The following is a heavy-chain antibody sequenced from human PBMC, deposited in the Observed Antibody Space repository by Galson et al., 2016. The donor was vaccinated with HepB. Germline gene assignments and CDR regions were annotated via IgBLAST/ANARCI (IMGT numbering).Heavy chain of an antibody. J-gene: IGHJ4*02. CDR1: GFTFSRYA. V-gene: IGHV3-23*01. CDR3: AKDGATKAITMMELYFDF. Sequence: SLRLSCAASGFTFSRYAMTWVRQAPGKGLEWVSAISGGGGSTYYADSVKGRFTISRDDSKNTLFLQIDSLRAEDTAVYYCAKDGATKAITMMELYFDFWGQGTLVSVSS. CDR2: ISGGGGST. D-gene: IGHD3-22*01.